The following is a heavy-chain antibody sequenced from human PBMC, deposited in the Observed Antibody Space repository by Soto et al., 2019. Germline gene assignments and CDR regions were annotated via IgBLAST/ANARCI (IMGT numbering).Heavy chain of an antibody. V-gene: IGHV4-30-2*06. CDR1: GASLSNGGFS. CDR2: ISHLEST. D-gene: IGHD5-12*01. CDR3: ARGGGYDSFDY. Sequence: PSETLSLTCTVSGASLSNGGFSWSWIRQSPGKGLEWIGYISHLESTYFHPSFKSRLTMSIDRTRNQFSLKLSSVTAADMAVYYCARGGGYDSFDYWGQGVLVTVSS. J-gene: IGHJ4*02.